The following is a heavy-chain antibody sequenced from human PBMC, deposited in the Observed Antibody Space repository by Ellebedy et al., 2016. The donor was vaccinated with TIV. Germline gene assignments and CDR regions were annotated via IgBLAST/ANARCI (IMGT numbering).Heavy chain of an antibody. CDR1: GFTFSRFW. CDR2: IKYDEIEK. J-gene: IGHJ3*01. V-gene: IGHV3-7*04. D-gene: IGHD2-2*01. CDR3: ARDTVAVPDGDTLDF. Sequence: GESLKISCAASGFTFSRFWMGWIRQAPGKGLEWVAHIKYDEIEKYYANSVKGRFNISRDNARNSLYLQMKRLRVDDTAMYYCARDTVAVPDGDTLDFWGQGTMVTVST.